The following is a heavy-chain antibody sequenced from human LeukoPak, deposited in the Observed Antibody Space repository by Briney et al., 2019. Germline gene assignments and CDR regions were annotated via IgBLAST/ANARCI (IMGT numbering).Heavy chain of an antibody. CDR3: ARRLKQWLVRGWFDP. V-gene: IGHV4-34*01. Sequence: NPSETLSLTCAVYGGSFSGYYWSWIRQPPGKGLEWIGEINHSGSTNYNPSLKSRVTISVDTSKNQFSLKLSSVTAADTAVYYCARRLKQWLVRGWFDPWGQGTLVTVSS. J-gene: IGHJ5*02. CDR1: GGSFSGYY. D-gene: IGHD6-19*01. CDR2: INHSGST.